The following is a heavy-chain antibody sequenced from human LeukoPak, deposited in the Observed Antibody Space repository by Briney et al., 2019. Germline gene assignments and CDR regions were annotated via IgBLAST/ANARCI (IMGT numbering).Heavy chain of an antibody. CDR2: IYYSGST. CDR1: GGSISSYY. J-gene: IGHJ4*02. D-gene: IGHD5-12*01. CDR3: SRSYSGYDLGYFDY. V-gene: IGHV4-59*08. Sequence: SETLSLTCTVSGGSISSYYWSWIRQPPGKGLEWIGYIYYSGSTNYNPSLKSRVTISVDTSKNQFSLKLSSVTAAHTAVYYCSRSYSGYDLGYFDYWGQGTLVTVSS.